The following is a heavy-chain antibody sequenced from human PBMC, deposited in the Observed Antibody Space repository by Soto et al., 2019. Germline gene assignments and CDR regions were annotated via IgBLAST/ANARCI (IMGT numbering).Heavy chain of an antibody. J-gene: IGHJ6*02. CDR2: ISAYNGNT. CDR1: GYTFTSYG. CDR3: ARVEQCSSTSCAMHYYGMAV. Sequence: ASVKVSCKASGYTFTSYGISWVRQAPGQGLEWMGWISAYNGNTNYAQKLQGRVTMTTDTSTSTAYMELRSLRSDDTAVYYCARVEQCSSTSCAMHYYGMAVWAQGTTGTVYS. V-gene: IGHV1-18*01. D-gene: IGHD2-2*01.